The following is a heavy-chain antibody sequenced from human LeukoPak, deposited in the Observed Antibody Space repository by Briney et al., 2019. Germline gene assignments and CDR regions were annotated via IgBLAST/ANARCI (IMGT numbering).Heavy chain of an antibody. D-gene: IGHD1-26*01. V-gene: IGHV1-24*01. CDR1: GYTLTELS. J-gene: IGHJ5*02. CDR2: FDPEDGET. CDR3: ATRLSYSGSYRGSWFDP. Sequence: ASVKVSCKVSGYTLTELSTHWVRQAPGKGLEWMGGFDPEDGETIYAQKFQGRVTMTEDTSTDTAYMELSSLRSEDTAVYYCATRLSYSGSYRGSWFDPWGQGTLVTVSS.